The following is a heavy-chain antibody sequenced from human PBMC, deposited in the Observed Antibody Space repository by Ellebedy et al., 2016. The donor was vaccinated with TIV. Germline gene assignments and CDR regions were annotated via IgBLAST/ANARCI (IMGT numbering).Heavy chain of an antibody. V-gene: IGHV1-69*06. Sequence: AASVKVSCKASGGTFSSYAISWVRQAPGQGLEWMGGIITICGAAKYAQKFKGRVTINADKSTSTAYMELSSLISEDTAVYYCAPGEWGRIHYYYGLDVWGQGTTVTVSS. J-gene: IGHJ6*02. D-gene: IGHD3-10*01. CDR2: IITICGAA. CDR1: GGTFSSYA. CDR3: APGEWGRIHYYYGLDV.